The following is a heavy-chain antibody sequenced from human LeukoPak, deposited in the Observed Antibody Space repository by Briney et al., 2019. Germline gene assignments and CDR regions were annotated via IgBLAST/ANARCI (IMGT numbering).Heavy chain of an antibody. V-gene: IGHV3-30*18. CDR2: ISYDGSNK. CDR3: AKPSGSY. CDR1: GFTFSSYA. Sequence: LPGGSLRLSCAASGFTFSSYAMSWVRQAPGKGLEWVAVISYDGSNKYYADSVKGRFTISRDNSKNTLYLQMNSLRAEDTAVYYCAKPSGSYWGQGTLVTVSS. J-gene: IGHJ4*02. D-gene: IGHD1-26*01.